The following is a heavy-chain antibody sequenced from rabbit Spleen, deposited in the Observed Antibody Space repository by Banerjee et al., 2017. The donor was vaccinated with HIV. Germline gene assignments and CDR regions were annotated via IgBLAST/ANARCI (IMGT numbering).Heavy chain of an antibody. J-gene: IGHJ6*01. CDR3: ARDTSSSFSSYGMDL. V-gene: IGHV1S40*01. CDR2: IEVGSSDFT. Sequence: EESGGGLVKPGASLTLTCTASGVSFSFSSYMCWVCQAPGKGLEWIACIEVGSSDFTYFATWAKGRFTISKTSSTTVTLQVTRLTAADTATYFCARDTSSSFSSYGMDLWGPGTLVTVS. D-gene: IGHD1-1*01. CDR1: GVSFSFSSY.